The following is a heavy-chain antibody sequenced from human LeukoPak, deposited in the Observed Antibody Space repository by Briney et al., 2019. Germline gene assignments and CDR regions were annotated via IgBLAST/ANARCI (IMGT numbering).Heavy chain of an antibody. CDR2: INPNSGGT. V-gene: IGHV1-2*02. D-gene: IGHD3-22*01. CDR3: ARGGYYDSSGYYYPFDY. Sequence: ASVKVSCKASGYTFTGYYMHWVRQAPGQGLEWMGWINPNSGGTNSAQKFQGRVTMTRDTSISTAYMELSRLRSDNTAVYYCARGGYYDSSGYYYPFDYWGQGTLVTVSS. J-gene: IGHJ4*02. CDR1: GYTFTGYY.